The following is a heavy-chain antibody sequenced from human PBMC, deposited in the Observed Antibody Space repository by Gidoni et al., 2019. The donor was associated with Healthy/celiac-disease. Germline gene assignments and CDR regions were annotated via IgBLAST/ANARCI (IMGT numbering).Heavy chain of an antibody. CDR2: ISWNSGSI. J-gene: IGHJ4*02. D-gene: IGHD2-15*01. CDR1: GFTFDDYA. Sequence: EVQLVESGGGLVQPGRSLRLSCAASGFTFDDYAMHWVRQAPGKGLEWVSGISWNSGSIGYADSVKGRFTISRDNAKNSLYLQMNSLRAEDTALYYCAKDIRVVAATPYYFDYWGQGTLVTVSS. V-gene: IGHV3-9*01. CDR3: AKDIRVVAATPYYFDY.